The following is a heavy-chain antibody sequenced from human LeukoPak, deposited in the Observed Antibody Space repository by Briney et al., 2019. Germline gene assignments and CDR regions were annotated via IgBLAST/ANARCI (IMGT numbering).Heavy chain of an antibody. D-gene: IGHD6-19*01. V-gene: IGHV3-48*03. CDR1: GFTFSSYE. J-gene: IGHJ4*02. Sequence: GGSLRLSCAASGFTFSSYEMNWVRQAPGKGLEWVSYISRSGSTIYYADSVKGRFTISRDNAKNSLYLQMNSLRAEDTAVYYCARGLHGWYFDCWGQGTLVTVSS. CDR2: ISRSGSTI. CDR3: ARGLHGWYFDC.